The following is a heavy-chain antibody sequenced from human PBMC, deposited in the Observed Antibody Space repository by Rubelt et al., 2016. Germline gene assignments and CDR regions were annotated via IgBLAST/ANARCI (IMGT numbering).Heavy chain of an antibody. CDR1: GFTFSNYG. CDR2: ISGSGGST. Sequence: EVQLVESGGGLVQPGGSLRLSCVASGFTFSNYGMSWVRQAPGKGLEWVAAISGSGGSTYYAGSVKGRFTISRDNSKNTLFLQMNSLRAEDTAVYYCAKIGVWELPYWYFDLWGRGTLVTVSS. CDR3: AKIGVWELPYWYFDL. V-gene: IGHV3-23*04. J-gene: IGHJ2*01. D-gene: IGHD1-26*01.